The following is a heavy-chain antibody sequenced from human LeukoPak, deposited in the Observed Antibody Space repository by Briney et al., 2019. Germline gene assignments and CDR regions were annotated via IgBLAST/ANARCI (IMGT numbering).Heavy chain of an antibody. J-gene: IGHJ4*02. D-gene: IGHD4-4*01. V-gene: IGHV4-34*01. CDR3: ASLSNYGVY. CDR1: GGSFSGYY. CDR2: INHSGST. Sequence: SETLSLTCADYGGSFSGYYWSWIRQPPGKGLEWIGEINHSGSTNYNPTLKSRVTISVDTSKNQFSLKLSAVTAADTAVYYCASLSNYGVYWGQGTLVTVSS.